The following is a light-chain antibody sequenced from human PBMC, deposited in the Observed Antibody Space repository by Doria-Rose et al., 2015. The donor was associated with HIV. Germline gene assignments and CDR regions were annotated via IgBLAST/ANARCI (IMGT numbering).Light chain of an antibody. CDR3: QQYYSYPPT. J-gene: IGKJ1*01. CDR2: AAS. CDR1: QDISNY. V-gene: IGKV1-8*01. Sequence: IRMTQSPSSLSASTGDRVTITCRASQDISNYLAWYQQKPGKAPKLLIYAASTLHSGVPSRFSGSGSGTDFTLTISYLQSEDFATYYCQQYYSYPPTFGQGTKVEVK.